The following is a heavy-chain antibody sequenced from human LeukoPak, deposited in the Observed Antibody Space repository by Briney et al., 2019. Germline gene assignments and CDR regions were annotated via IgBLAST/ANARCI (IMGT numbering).Heavy chain of an antibody. CDR3: TRGYLSGSHYQ. V-gene: IGHV3-48*02. J-gene: IGHJ4*02. D-gene: IGHD3-10*01. CDR1: GFVFSSYG. CDR2: ISSSGNTI. Sequence: PGGSLRLSCADSGFVFSSYGMSWVRQAPGKGLEWVSYISSSGNTIYYADSVKGRFTTSRDNAQNLLYLQMTSLRDEDTAVYYCTRGYLSGSHYQWGQGTLVTVSS.